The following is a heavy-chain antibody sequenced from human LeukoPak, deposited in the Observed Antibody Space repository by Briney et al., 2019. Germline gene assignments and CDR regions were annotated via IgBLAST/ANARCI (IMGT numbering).Heavy chain of an antibody. CDR1: GYTFTSYA. CDR3: AKSSQWLDYYYYMDV. Sequence: ASVKVSCKASGYTFTSYAMNWVRQAPGQGLEWMGWINTNTGNPTYAQGFTGGFVFSLDTSVSTAYLQISSLKAEDTAVYYCAKSSQWLDYYYYMDVWGKGTTVTVSS. V-gene: IGHV7-4-1*02. D-gene: IGHD6-19*01. J-gene: IGHJ6*03. CDR2: INTNTGNP.